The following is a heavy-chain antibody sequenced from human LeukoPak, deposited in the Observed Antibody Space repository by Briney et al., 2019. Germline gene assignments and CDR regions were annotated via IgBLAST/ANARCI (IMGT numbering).Heavy chain of an antibody. Sequence: ASVTVSCKASGYTFTGYYMHWVRQAPGQGLEWMGWINPNSGGTNYAQKFQGRVTMTRDTSISTAYMELSRLRSDDTAVYYCARDPRETYDILTGYSYFDYWGQGTLVTVSS. D-gene: IGHD3-9*01. J-gene: IGHJ4*02. CDR3: ARDPRETYDILTGYSYFDY. CDR2: INPNSGGT. V-gene: IGHV1-2*02. CDR1: GYTFTGYY.